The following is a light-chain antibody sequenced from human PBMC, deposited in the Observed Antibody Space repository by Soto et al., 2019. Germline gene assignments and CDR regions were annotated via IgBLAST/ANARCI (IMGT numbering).Light chain of an antibody. J-gene: IGLJ1*01. CDR1: SSDVGGYNY. CDR2: DVS. CDR3: SSYTSTYYV. V-gene: IGLV2-14*01. Sequence: QSVLNQPASLSGSPGQSITISCTGTSSDVGGYNYVSWYQQHPGKAPKLMIYDVSNRPSGVSNRFSGSKSGNTASLTISGLQAEDEADYYCSSYTSTYYVFGTGTKVTVL.